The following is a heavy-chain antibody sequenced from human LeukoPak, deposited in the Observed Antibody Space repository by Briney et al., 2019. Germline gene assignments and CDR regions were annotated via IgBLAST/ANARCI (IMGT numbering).Heavy chain of an antibody. CDR2: IYYSGGT. Sequence: SETLSLTCTVSGGSISSYYWSWIRQPPGKGLEWIGYIYYSGGTNYNPSLKSRVTISVDTSKNQFSLKLSSVTAADTAVYYCARVGSSSYGGWFDPWGQGTLVTVSS. CDR3: ARVGSSSYGGWFDP. J-gene: IGHJ5*02. CDR1: GGSISSYY. D-gene: IGHD6-6*01. V-gene: IGHV4-59*01.